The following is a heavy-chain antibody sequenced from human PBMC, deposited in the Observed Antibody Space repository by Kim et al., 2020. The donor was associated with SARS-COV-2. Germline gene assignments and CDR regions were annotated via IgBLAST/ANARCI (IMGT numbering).Heavy chain of an antibody. D-gene: IGHD3-10*01. CDR1: GFTFSNAW. CDR2: IKSKTDGGTT. V-gene: IGHV3-15*01. J-gene: IGHJ3*02. CDR3: TTEVVRGAPDAFDI. Sequence: GGSLRLSCAASGFTFSNAWMSWVRQAPGKGLEWVGRIKSKTDGGTTDYAAPVKGRFTISRDDSKNTLYLQMNSLKTEDTAVYYCTTEVVRGAPDAFDIWGQGTMVTVSS.